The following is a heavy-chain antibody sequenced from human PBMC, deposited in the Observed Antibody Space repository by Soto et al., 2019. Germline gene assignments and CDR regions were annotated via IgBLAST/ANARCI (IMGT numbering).Heavy chain of an antibody. J-gene: IGHJ4*02. CDR2: ISWNSNAI. CDR1: GFTFDNYA. V-gene: IGHV3-9*01. CDR3: AKDTGPN. Sequence: QPGGSLRLSCAASGFTFDNYAMHWVRQAPGKGLEWVSGISWNSNAIAYADSVKGRFTISRDNAKNSLYLQMNSLRAEDTAFYYCAKDTGPNWGQGTLVTVSS.